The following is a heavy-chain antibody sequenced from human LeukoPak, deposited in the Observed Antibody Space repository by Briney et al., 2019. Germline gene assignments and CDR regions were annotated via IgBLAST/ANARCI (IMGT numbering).Heavy chain of an antibody. CDR3: AKVSAVAAPYYFDY. Sequence: GGSLRLSCAASGFTFRTYAMSWVRQAPGKGLEWVSGISDSGDGTYYAESVKGRFTISRDNSKNTLYLQMNSLKAEDTAVYYCAKVSAVAAPYYFDYWGQGTLVTVSS. J-gene: IGHJ4*02. V-gene: IGHV3-23*01. CDR1: GFTFRTYA. D-gene: IGHD2-15*01. CDR2: ISDSGDGT.